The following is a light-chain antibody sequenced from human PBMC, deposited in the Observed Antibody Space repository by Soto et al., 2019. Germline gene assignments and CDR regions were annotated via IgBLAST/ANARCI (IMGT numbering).Light chain of an antibody. CDR3: QQHGSTPPIT. Sequence: VITQPPGILGLSSRNTATLSCRAIQSVSSSYLAWYQQKPGQAPRLLICGASSRATGIPDRCSGSGYGTDFTLTISRLEPEDFAVYYCQQHGSTPPITFGQGTRLEI. CDR1: QSVSSSY. CDR2: GAS. V-gene: IGKV3-20*01. J-gene: IGKJ5*01.